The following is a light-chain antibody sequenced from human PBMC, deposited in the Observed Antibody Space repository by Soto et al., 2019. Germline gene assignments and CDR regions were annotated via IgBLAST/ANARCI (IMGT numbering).Light chain of an antibody. CDR1: SSDVGGYNY. V-gene: IGLV2-11*01. CDR3: CSYAGSYTQWV. Sequence: QSALTQPRSVSGSPGQSVTVSCTGTSSDVGGYNYVSWYQQLPGKAPKLMIYDVNKRPSGVPDRFSGSKSGNTASLTISGLQAEDDADFYCCSYAGSYTQWVFGGGTKLTVL. J-gene: IGLJ3*02. CDR2: DVN.